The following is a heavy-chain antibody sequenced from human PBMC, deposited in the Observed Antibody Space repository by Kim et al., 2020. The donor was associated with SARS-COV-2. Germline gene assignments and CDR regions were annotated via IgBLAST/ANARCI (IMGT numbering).Heavy chain of an antibody. D-gene: IGHD2-8*01. V-gene: IGHV3-21*01. J-gene: IGHJ6*02. CDR3: AREDEGMGGGGYGMDV. CDR1: GFTFSSYS. CDR2: ISSSSSYI. Sequence: GGSLRLSCAASGFTFSSYSMNWVRQAPGKGLEWVSSISSSSSYIYYADSVKGRFTISRDNAKNSVYLQMNSLRAEDTAVYYCAREDEGMGGGGYGMDVWGQGTTVTVSS.